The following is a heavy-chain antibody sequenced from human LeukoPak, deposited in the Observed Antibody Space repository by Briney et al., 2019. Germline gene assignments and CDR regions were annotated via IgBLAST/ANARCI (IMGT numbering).Heavy chain of an antibody. CDR1: RGSFSSYY. J-gene: IGHJ4*02. CDR3: ARAIYDDSSGSISYYFDF. D-gene: IGHD3-22*01. V-gene: IGHV4-34*01. Sequence: PSQTQSLAWPVYRGSFSSYYWSWIRQPPGKGLEWIGEVNHSGSTNYNPSLKSRITIPVDTSKNEFFLKLSSVTDADTAVYYCARAIYDDSSGSISYYFDFWGQGTLVTVSS. CDR2: VNHSGST.